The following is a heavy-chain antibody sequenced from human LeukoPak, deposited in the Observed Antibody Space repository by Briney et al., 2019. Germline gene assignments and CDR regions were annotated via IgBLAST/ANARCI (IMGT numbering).Heavy chain of an antibody. CDR2: IYYSGST. CDR3: AGVRLYYYDSKNEERNDAFDI. CDR1: GGSISSSSYY. D-gene: IGHD3-22*01. V-gene: IGHV4-39*07. J-gene: IGHJ3*02. Sequence: SETLSLTCTVSGGSISSSSYYWGWIRQPPGKGLEWIGSIYYSGSTYYNPSLKSRVTISVDTSKNQFSLKLSSVTAADTAVYYCAGVRLYYYDSKNEERNDAFDIWGQGTMVTVSS.